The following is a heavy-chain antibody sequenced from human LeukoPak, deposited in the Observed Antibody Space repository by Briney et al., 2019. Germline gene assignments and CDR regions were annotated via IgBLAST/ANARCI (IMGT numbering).Heavy chain of an antibody. CDR3: ARVMSSGWSPDY. CDR2: ISSSSSYI. D-gene: IGHD6-19*01. Sequence: PGGSLRLSCAASGFTFSSYSMNWVRQAPGKGLEWVSSISSSSSYIYYADSVKGRFTISRDNAKNSLYLQMNSLRAEDTAVYYCARVMSSGWSPDYWGQGTLVTVSS. J-gene: IGHJ4*02. CDR1: GFTFSSYS. V-gene: IGHV3-21*01.